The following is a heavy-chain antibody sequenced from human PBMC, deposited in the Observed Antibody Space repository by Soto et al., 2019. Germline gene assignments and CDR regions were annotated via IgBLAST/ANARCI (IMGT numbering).Heavy chain of an antibody. CDR1: GFSLSTSGVG. CDR2: IYWNDDK. D-gene: IGHD4-17*01. J-gene: IGHJ4*02. Sequence: SGPTRVNPTQTLTLTCTFCGFSLSTSGVGVGWIRQPPGKALEWLALIYWNDDKRYSPSLKSRLTITKDTSKNQVVLTMANMDPVDTATYYCAHRRGYGDYGEHFDYWGQGTLVTVSS. CDR3: AHRRGYGDYGEHFDY. V-gene: IGHV2-5*01.